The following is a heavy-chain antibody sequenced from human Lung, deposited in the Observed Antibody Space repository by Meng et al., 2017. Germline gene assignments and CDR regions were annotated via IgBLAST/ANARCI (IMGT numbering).Heavy chain of an antibody. D-gene: IGHD4-11*01. V-gene: IGHV4-34*01. Sequence: QAHPDHCGVGLFKPSATLSFTCCVSGGSFSDYYWSWIRQPPGKGLEWIGEINHSGSTNYNPSLESRATISVDTSQNNLSLKLSSVTAADSAVYYCARGPTTMAHDFDYWGQGTLVTVSS. J-gene: IGHJ4*02. CDR1: GGSFSDYY. CDR2: INHSGST. CDR3: ARGPTTMAHDFDY.